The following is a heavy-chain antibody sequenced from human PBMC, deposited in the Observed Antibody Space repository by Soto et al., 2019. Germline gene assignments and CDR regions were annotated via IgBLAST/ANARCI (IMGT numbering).Heavy chain of an antibody. CDR3: ANRQGSDYRNCFDP. V-gene: IGHV3-23*01. J-gene: IGHJ5*02. CDR2: ISSGGTNT. D-gene: IGHD3-22*01. Sequence: EVQLLESGGGLVQPGGSLRLSCAASGFTFSSYAMSWVRQAPGKGLEWVSLISSGGTNTYYADSVKGRFTISRDNFKNTLYLQMNSLRAEDTAIYYWANRQGSDYRNCFDPWGQGTLVTVSS. CDR1: GFTFSSYA.